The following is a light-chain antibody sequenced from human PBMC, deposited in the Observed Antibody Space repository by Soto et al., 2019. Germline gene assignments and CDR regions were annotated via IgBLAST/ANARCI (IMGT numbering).Light chain of an antibody. CDR1: QGVSAY. J-gene: IGKJ1*01. V-gene: IGKV1-5*01. Sequence: DIQMTQSPSSLSASVGDRVTITCRASQGVSAYLLWYQQKPGKAPKLLIYDASSLESGVPLRFSGSGSGTEFTLTISSLQPDDSATYYCQRYDSHSRTFGQGTKVVI. CDR2: DAS. CDR3: QRYDSHSRT.